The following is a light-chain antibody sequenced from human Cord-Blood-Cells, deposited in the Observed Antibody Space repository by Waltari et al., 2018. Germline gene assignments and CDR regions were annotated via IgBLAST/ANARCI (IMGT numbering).Light chain of an antibody. V-gene: IGLV2-11*01. J-gene: IGLJ1*01. CDR1: SSAVGGYHL. CDR2: DVS. Sequence: QPALTQPRAVSGSPGQPVTISRTCTSSAVGGYHLVSWYQQHPGKAPKLMIYDVSKRPSGVPDRFSGSKSGNTASLTISGLQAEDEADYYCCSYAGSYTFVFGTGTKVTVL. CDR3: CSYAGSYTFV.